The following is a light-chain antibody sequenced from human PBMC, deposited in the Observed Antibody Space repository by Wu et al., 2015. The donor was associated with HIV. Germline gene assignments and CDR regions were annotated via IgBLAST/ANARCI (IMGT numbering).Light chain of an antibody. J-gene: IGKJ1*01. V-gene: IGKV1-5*03. Sequence: ILMTQSPSTLAASVGDRVTITCRASERIRTRLAWYQQKPGKAPKLLIYEVSTLESGVPPRFIGSGSGTEFTLTISSLQSEDFAIYYCQLSNNWPWTFGQGPRWKSN. CDR3: QLSNNWPWT. CDR1: ERIRTR. CDR2: EVS.